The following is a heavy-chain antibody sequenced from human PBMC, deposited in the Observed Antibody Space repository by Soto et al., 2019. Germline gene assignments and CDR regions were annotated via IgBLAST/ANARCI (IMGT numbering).Heavy chain of an antibody. CDR2: INHSGST. V-gene: IGHV4-34*01. J-gene: IGHJ6*02. Sequence: QVQLQQWGAGLLKPSETLSLTCAVSGGAFSGYYWTWIRQPPGKGLEWIGEINHSGSTNDNPSLNSRVTMSVDTSKIQFSLKVSSVTAADTAVYYGARDNIFQMLYARRDYYAMDVWGQGTTVTVSS. CDR1: GGAFSGYY. CDR3: ARDNIFQMLYARRDYYAMDV. D-gene: IGHD2-8*01.